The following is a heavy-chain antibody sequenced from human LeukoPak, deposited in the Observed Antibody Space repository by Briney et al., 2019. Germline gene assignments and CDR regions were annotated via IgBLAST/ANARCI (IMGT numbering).Heavy chain of an antibody. CDR3: ARQRADYFYYYVDV. J-gene: IGHJ6*03. D-gene: IGHD3-9*01. V-gene: IGHV4-39*01. CDR1: GGSMGTTNYY. CDR2: IYYSETT. Sequence: SETLSLTCTVSGGSMGTTNYYCGWLRQPPGKVLEWIGSIYYSETTYDNPSLESRVTIPIETSKNQFSLKLSSVTAADTAVYYCARQRADYFYYYVDVWGKGTTVTVS.